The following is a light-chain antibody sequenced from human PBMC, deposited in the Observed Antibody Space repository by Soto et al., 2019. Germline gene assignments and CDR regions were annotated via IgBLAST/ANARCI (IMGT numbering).Light chain of an antibody. CDR1: ESVSTSD. CDR2: GAS. V-gene: IGKV3-20*01. Sequence: ESVLTQSPGTLSLSPGERATLSCRASESVSTSDLAWYQQKPGQAPRLLIYGASSRATGIPDRFSGSGSGADFALTISRLEPEDFAVYYCQQYGSVPLTFGGGTKVEIK. J-gene: IGKJ4*01. CDR3: QQYGSVPLT.